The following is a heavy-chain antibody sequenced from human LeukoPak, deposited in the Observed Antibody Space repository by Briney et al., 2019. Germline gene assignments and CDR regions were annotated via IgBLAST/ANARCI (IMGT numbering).Heavy chain of an antibody. Sequence: PGGSLRLFCAVSGITFSSYWMQWVRQDPGRGLLWVSRINTQGTYTNYADSVKGRFTISRDNAKNTLYLQMSSLRADDTAVYYCVIDLGDYNDFWGQGTLVSVSS. CDR1: GITFSSYW. CDR3: VIDLGDYNDF. D-gene: IGHD2-15*01. V-gene: IGHV3-74*01. CDR2: INTQGTYT. J-gene: IGHJ4*02.